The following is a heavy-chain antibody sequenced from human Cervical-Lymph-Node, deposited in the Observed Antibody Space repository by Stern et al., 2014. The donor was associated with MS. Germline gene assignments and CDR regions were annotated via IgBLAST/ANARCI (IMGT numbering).Heavy chain of an antibody. D-gene: IGHD3-9*01. CDR1: GGTFSSYA. Sequence: QVQLVQSGAEVKKPGSSVKVSCKASGGTFSSYAISWVRQAPGQGLEWMGGIIPIFGTANYAKKFQGRVTITADESTSTAYMELSSRRSEDTAVYYCARGWSYDILTAYSYWGQGTLVTVSS. J-gene: IGHJ4*02. V-gene: IGHV1-69*01. CDR2: IIPIFGTA. CDR3: ARGWSYDILTAYSY.